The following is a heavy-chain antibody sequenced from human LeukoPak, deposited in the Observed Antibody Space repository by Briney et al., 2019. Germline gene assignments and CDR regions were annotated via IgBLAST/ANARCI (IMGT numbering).Heavy chain of an antibody. V-gene: IGHV3-48*04. CDR1: GFTFSSYW. D-gene: IGHD2-2*01. CDR2: ISSSGSTI. J-gene: IGHJ4*02. Sequence: GGSLRLSCAASGFTFSSYWMSWVRQAPGKGLEWVSYISSSGSTIYYADSVKGRFTISRDNAKNSLYLQMNSLRAEDTAVYYCARGAPGGCSSTSCYAKSNHGNFDYWGQGTLVTVSS. CDR3: ARGAPGGCSSTSCYAKSNHGNFDY.